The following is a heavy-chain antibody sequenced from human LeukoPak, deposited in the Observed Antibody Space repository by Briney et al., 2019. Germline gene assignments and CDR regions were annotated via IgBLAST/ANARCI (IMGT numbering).Heavy chain of an antibody. CDR1: GYTFTGYY. V-gene: IGHV1-2*02. CDR2: INPNSGGT. CDR3: ARGRRGYCSSTSCATFDP. Sequence: ASVKVSRKASGYTFTGYYMHWVRQAPGQGLAWMGWINPNSGGTNYAQKFQGRVTMTRDTSISTAYMELSRLRSDDTAVYYCARGRRGYCSSTSCATFDPWGQGTLVTVSS. J-gene: IGHJ5*02. D-gene: IGHD2-2*01.